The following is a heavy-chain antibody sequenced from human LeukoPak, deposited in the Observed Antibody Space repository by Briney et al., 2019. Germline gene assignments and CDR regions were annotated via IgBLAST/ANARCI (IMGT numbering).Heavy chain of an antibody. CDR2: IKQGGSDK. J-gene: IGHJ4*02. CDR1: GFTFSGYW. V-gene: IGHV3-7*01. Sequence: GSLRLSCATSGFTFSGYWMSWVRQAPGKGLEWVANIKQGGSDKYYVDSVKGRFTISRDDAKNSLFLQMNSLRAEDTAVYYCAREATNSGSYSDYWGQGTLVTVSS. CDR3: AREATNSGSYSDY. D-gene: IGHD1-26*01.